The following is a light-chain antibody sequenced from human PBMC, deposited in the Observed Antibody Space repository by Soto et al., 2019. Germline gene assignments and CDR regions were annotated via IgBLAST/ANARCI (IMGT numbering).Light chain of an antibody. J-gene: IGKJ1*01. CDR3: QHYNSDSEA. CDR1: QTISSW. CDR2: KAS. Sequence: DIQLTQSPSTLSGSVGDRVTITCRASQTISSWLAWYQQKPGKAPKLLIYKASTLKSGAPSRFRGSGSVTEFPLTISSLQTDDFATYYCQHYNSDSEAFGQGTKVDIK. V-gene: IGKV1-5*03.